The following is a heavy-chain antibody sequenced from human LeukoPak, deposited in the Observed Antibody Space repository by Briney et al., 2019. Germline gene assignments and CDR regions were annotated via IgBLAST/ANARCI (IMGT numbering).Heavy chain of an antibody. V-gene: IGHV1-2*02. CDR2: INPNSGGT. CDR1: GYTFTGYY. J-gene: IGHJ5*02. CDR3: ARDLKRSRARWENLRLDP. D-gene: IGHD1-26*01. Sequence: ASVKVSCKASGYTFTGYYMHWVRQAPGQGLEWMGWINPNSGGTNYAQKLQGRVTMTTDTSTSTAYMELRSLRSDDTAVYYCARDLKRSRARWENLRLDPWGQGTLVTVSS.